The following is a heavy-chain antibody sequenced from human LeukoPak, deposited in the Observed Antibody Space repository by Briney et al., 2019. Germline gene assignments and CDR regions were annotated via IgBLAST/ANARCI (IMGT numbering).Heavy chain of an antibody. Sequence: SETLSLTCAVYGGSFSGYYWSWIRQPPGKGLEWIGEINHSGSTNYNPSLKSRVTISVDTSKDQFSLKLSSVTAADTAVYYCARCARRGAFKNWFDPWGQGTLVTVSS. CDR2: INHSGST. V-gene: IGHV4-34*01. CDR1: GGSFSGYY. CDR3: ARCARRGAFKNWFDP. J-gene: IGHJ5*02. D-gene: IGHD4/OR15-4a*01.